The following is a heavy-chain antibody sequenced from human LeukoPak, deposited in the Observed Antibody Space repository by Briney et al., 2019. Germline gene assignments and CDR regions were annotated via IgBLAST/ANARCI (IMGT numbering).Heavy chain of an antibody. V-gene: IGHV3-9*03. CDR1: GFSLSNAW. D-gene: IGHD5-18*01. CDR2: ISWNRGSI. CDR3: AKDRFQGYSYGFFDY. J-gene: IGHJ4*02. Sequence: GGSLRLSCAASGFSLSNAWINWVRQAPGKGLEWVSGISWNRGSIGYADSVKGRFTISRDNAKNSLYLQMNSLRAEDMALYYCAKDRFQGYSYGFFDYWGQGTLVTVSS.